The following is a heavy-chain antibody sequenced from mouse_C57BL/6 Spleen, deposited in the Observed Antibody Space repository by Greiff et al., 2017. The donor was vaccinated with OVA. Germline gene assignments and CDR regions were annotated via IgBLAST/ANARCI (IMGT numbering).Heavy chain of an antibody. Sequence: VKLQQPGAELVKPGASVKLSCKASGYTFTSYWMHWVKQRPGQGLEWIGMIHPNSGSTNYNEKFKSKATLTVDKSSSTAYMQLSSLTSEDSAVYYCARWYYGSSSYWYFDVWGTGTTVTVSS. CDR2: IHPNSGST. D-gene: IGHD1-1*01. V-gene: IGHV1-64*01. J-gene: IGHJ1*03. CDR3: ARWYYGSSSYWYFDV. CDR1: GYTFTSYW.